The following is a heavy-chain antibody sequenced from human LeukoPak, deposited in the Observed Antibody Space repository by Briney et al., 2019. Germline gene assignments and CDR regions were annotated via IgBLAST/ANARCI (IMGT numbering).Heavy chain of an antibody. CDR1: GFTFSSYS. Sequence: GGSLRLSCAASGFTFSSYSMNWVRQAPGKGLEWVSSISSSSSYIYYADSVKGRFTISRDNAKNTLYLQMNSLRAEDTAVYYCAREKGEFAFDYWGQGTLVTVSS. D-gene: IGHD3-10*01. CDR2: ISSSSSYI. J-gene: IGHJ4*02. CDR3: AREKGEFAFDY. V-gene: IGHV3-21*01.